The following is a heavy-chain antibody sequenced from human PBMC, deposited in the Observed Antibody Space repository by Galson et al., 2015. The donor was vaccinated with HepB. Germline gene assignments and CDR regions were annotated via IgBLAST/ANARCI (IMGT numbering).Heavy chain of an antibody. CDR1: GFTFNSYR. CDR2: IKSDGSTT. J-gene: IGHJ4*02. D-gene: IGHD6-13*01. CDR3: ARFGAADATASDY. V-gene: IGHV3-74*01. Sequence: SLRLSCAASGFTFNSYRMHWVRQAPGKGLVWVSRIKSDGSTTSYADSVKGRFTISRDDAKNTLYLQMDSLRAEDTAVYYCARFGAADATASDYWGRGTLVTVSS.